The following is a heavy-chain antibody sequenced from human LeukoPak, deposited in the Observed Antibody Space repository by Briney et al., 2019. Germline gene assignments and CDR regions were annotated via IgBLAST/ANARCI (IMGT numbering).Heavy chain of an antibody. Sequence: GGSLRLSCAAPGFTFSSSWMTWVRQAPGKGLEWVASTREDGSQKSAVDSVRGRFTIARDNAKNSVYLQMDSLRAEDTAVYYCARGPTNGQAFDYWGQGTLVSVSS. V-gene: IGHV3-7*01. D-gene: IGHD2-8*01. CDR1: GFTFSSSW. CDR2: TREDGSQK. J-gene: IGHJ4*02. CDR3: ARGPTNGQAFDY.